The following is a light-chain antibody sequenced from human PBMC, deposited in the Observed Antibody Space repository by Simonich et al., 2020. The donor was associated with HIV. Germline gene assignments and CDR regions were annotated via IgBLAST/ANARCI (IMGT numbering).Light chain of an antibody. Sequence: EIVMTQSPAALSVSPGETATLACRASQSVSNNLARDQQKPGQAPRLLIYGASTRATGIPARCSGSGSGTEFTLTISSLQSEDFAVYYCQQYDNWPRSFGPGTKVDIK. CDR2: GAS. CDR1: QSVSNN. V-gene: IGKV3-15*01. CDR3: QQYDNWPRS. J-gene: IGKJ3*01.